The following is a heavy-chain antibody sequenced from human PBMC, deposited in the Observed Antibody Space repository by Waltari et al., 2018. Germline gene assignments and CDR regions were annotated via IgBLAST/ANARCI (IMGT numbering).Heavy chain of an antibody. J-gene: IGHJ6*02. CDR3: ARDGGYCSGGTCYSVHYGMDV. CDR1: GGSISSSSCY. CDR2: IYYSGTT. Sequence: QLQLQESGPGLVKPSETLSLTCSVSGGSISSSSCYWGWIRQPPGKGRGWIGSIYYSGTTYYNPSLKSRVTISGDTSRNQFSLKLTSVTAADTAVYYCARDGGYCSGGTCYSVHYGMDVWGQGTTVTVSS. V-gene: IGHV4-39*07. D-gene: IGHD2-15*01.